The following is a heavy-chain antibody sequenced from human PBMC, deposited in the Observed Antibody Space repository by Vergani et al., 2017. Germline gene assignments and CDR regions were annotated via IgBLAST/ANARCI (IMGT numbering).Heavy chain of an antibody. Sequence: EVQLVESGGGLVQPGGSLRLSCAASGFTFSSYWMSWVRQAPGKGLEWVANIKQDGSEKYYVDSVKGRFTISRDNAKNSLYLQMNSLRAEDTAVYYCARDREIVVVVASYFDYWGQGTLVTVSS. CDR2: IKQDGSEK. CDR1: GFTFSSYW. J-gene: IGHJ4*02. CDR3: ARDREIVVVVASYFDY. D-gene: IGHD2-15*01. V-gene: IGHV3-7*01.